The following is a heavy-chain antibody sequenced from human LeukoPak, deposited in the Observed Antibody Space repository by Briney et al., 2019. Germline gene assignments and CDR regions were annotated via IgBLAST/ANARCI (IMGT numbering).Heavy chain of an antibody. CDR3: AKWEEGSGTFDY. Sequence: PGGSLRLSCVAYGFTFRSHGMNWVRQAPGKGLEWVSGISPNGVITYYADSVKGRFTISRDNSKNTLYLQMNSLRAEDTAVYYCAKWEEGSGTFDYWGQGTLVTVSS. D-gene: IGHD3-10*01. CDR2: ISPNGVIT. V-gene: IGHV3-23*01. J-gene: IGHJ4*02. CDR1: GFTFRSHG.